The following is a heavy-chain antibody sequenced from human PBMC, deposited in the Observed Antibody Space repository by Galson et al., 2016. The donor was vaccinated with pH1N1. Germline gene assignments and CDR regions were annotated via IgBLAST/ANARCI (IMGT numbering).Heavy chain of an antibody. V-gene: IGHV2-70*01. Sequence: PALVKPTQTLTLTCTFSGFSLSTSGMCVSWIRQPPGRALEWLALIDWDDDKYYSTSLKTRLTISKDTSKNQVVLTMTNMDPVDTATYYCARMYYGDYVNYFYPWGQGTLVTVSS. J-gene: IGHJ5*02. CDR1: GFSLSTSGMC. CDR2: IDWDDDK. CDR3: ARMYYGDYVNYFYP. D-gene: IGHD4-17*01.